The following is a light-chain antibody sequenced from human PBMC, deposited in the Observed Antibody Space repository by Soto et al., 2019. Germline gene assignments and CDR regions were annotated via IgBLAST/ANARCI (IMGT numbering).Light chain of an antibody. V-gene: IGKV1-5*01. Sequence: DIQMTQSPSTLSASVGDRVTITCRASQSIDSRLVWYQHRPGRAPKLLIYDASTLESGVPSRFSGSGSGTEFTLTISSLQPADFATYYCQHYNTYPYTFGQGTKLEIK. CDR1: QSIDSR. CDR3: QHYNTYPYT. CDR2: DAS. J-gene: IGKJ2*01.